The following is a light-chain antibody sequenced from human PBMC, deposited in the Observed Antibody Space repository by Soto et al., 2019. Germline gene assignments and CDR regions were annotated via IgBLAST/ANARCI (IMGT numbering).Light chain of an antibody. CDR3: QQSYSTSIT. V-gene: IGKV1-39*01. CDR2: AAS. CDR1: QSISSY. Sequence: DVQMTQSPSSLSAYVGDRVTITCRASQSISSYLNWYQQKPGKAPKFLIYAASSLQSGVPSRFSGSGSGTDFTLTISSLQTEDFATYYCQQSYSTSITFGQGTRLEIK. J-gene: IGKJ5*01.